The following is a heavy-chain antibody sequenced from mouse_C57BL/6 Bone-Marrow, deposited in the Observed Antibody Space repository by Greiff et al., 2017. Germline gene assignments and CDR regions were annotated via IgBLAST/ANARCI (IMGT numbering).Heavy chain of an antibody. CDR1: GYSITSGYY. D-gene: IGHD2-4*01. V-gene: IGHV3-6*01. Sequence: VQLKESGPGLVKPSQSLSLTCSVTGYSITSGYYWNWIRQFPGNKLEWMGYISYDGSNNYNPSLKNRISITRDTSKNQFFLKLNSVTTEDTATYYCARDRDYYDYDAWFAYWGQGTLVTVSA. CDR3: ARDRDYYDYDAWFAY. CDR2: ISYDGSN. J-gene: IGHJ3*01.